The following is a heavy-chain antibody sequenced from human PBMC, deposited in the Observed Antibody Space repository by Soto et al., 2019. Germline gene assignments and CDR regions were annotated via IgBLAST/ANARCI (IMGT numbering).Heavy chain of an antibody. CDR3: ARVAGDIVVVPAAINYYYYGMDV. CDR1: GGSISSSSYY. Sequence: SETLSLTCTVSGGSISSSSYYWGWIRQPPGTGLEWIGSIYYSGSTYYNPSLKSRVTISVDTSKNQFSLKLSSVTAADTAVYYCARVAGDIVVVPAAINYYYYGMDVWGQGTTVT. V-gene: IGHV4-39*01. J-gene: IGHJ6*02. D-gene: IGHD2-2*02. CDR2: IYYSGST.